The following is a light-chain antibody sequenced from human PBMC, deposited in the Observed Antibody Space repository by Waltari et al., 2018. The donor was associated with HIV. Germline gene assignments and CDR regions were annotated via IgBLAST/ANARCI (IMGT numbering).Light chain of an antibody. Sequence: QSALPQPASLSQSPGHSITIHCPGCSHHVGGSPLVSWYQQHPGKAPNLMIFEGINRPSGVSNRFSGSKSGNTASLTISGLQAEDEADYYCCSYAGSSNWVFGGGTKLTVL. J-gene: IGLJ3*02. CDR1: SHHVGGSPL. CDR2: EGI. V-gene: IGLV2-23*01. CDR3: CSYAGSSNWV.